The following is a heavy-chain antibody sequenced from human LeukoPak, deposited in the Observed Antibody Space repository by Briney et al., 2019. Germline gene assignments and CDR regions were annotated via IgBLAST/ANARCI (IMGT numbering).Heavy chain of an antibody. V-gene: IGHV4-39*01. D-gene: IGHD3-22*01. CDR2: IYYSGST. CDR1: GGSISSSSYY. J-gene: IGHJ4*02. CDR3: ARGGRYDSSGYYYAAYRDFDY. Sequence: PSETLSLTCTVSGGSISSSSYYWGWIRQPPGKGLEWIGTIYYSGSTYYNPSLKSRVTISVDTSKNQFSLKLSSVTAADTAVYYCARGGRYDSSGYYYAAYRDFDYWGQGTLVTVSS.